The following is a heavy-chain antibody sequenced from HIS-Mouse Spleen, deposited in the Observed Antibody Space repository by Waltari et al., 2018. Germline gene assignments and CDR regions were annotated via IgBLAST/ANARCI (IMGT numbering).Heavy chain of an antibody. CDR3: AREIPYSSSWYDWYFDL. J-gene: IGHJ2*01. V-gene: IGHV4-39*07. CDR1: GGPISSSSYY. D-gene: IGHD6-13*01. Sequence: QLQLQESGPGLVKPSETLSLTCTVSGGPISSSSYYWGWIRQPPGKGLEGIGSIYYSGSTYYNPCLKSLVTISVDTSKNQFSLKLSSVTAADTAVYYCAREIPYSSSWYDWYFDLWGRGTLVTVSS. CDR2: IYYSGST.